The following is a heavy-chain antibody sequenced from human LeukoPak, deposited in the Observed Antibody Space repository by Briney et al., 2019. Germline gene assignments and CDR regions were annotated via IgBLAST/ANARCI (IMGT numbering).Heavy chain of an antibody. CDR2: INPSGGST. J-gene: IGHJ3*02. V-gene: IGHV1-46*01. D-gene: IGHD3-10*01. CDR3: ARELLWFGESTDAFDI. CDR1: GHTFTSYY. Sequence: ASVKVSCKASGHTFTSYYMHWVRQAPGQGLEWMGIINPSGGSTSYAQKFQGRVTMTRDTSTSTVYMELRSLRSDDTAVYYCARELLWFGESTDAFDIWGQGTMVTVSS.